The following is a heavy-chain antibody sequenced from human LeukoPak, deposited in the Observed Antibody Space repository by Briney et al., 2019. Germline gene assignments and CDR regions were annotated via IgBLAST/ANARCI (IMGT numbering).Heavy chain of an antibody. D-gene: IGHD3-9*01. V-gene: IGHV3-7*01. CDR3: AKNGYFEGWFDP. Sequence: GGSLRLSCAASGLTFSSYWMSWVRQTPGKGLEWVANIKQDGSEKYYVDSVKGRFTISRDNAKNSLYLQMNSLRAEDTAVYYCAKNGYFEGWFDPWGQGTLVTVSS. CDR1: GLTFSSYW. CDR2: IKQDGSEK. J-gene: IGHJ5*02.